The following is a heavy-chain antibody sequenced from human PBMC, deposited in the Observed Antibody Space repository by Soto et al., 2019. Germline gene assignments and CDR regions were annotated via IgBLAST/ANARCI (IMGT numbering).Heavy chain of an antibody. Sequence: GGSLRLSCAASGFTFSDYYMSWIRQAPGKGLEWVSYISSSGSTIYYADSVKGRFTISRDNAKNSLYLQMNSLRAEDTAVYYCARDQPTVKRYYYYMDVWGKGTTVTVSS. J-gene: IGHJ6*03. CDR2: ISSSGSTI. D-gene: IGHD4-17*01. CDR3: ARDQPTVKRYYYYMDV. CDR1: GFTFSDYY. V-gene: IGHV3-11*01.